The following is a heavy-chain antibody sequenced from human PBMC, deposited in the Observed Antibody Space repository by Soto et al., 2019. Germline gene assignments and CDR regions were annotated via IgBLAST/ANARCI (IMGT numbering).Heavy chain of an antibody. CDR1: GGSISSYY. V-gene: IGHV4-59*01. J-gene: IGHJ3*02. D-gene: IGHD3-10*01. CDR2: IYYSGST. Sequence: QVQLQESGPGLVKPSETLSLTCTVSGGSISSYYWSWIRQPPGKGLEWIGYIYYSGSTNYNPSLKSRVTISVDTSKNQFSLKLSSVTAADTAVYYRARLGDDSSDAFDICGQGTMVTVSS. CDR3: ARLGDDSSDAFDI.